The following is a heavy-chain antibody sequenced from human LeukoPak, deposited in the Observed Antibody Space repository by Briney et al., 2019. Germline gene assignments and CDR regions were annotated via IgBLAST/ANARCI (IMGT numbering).Heavy chain of an antibody. CDR3: ARDSFIAVAGTFYYGMDV. V-gene: IGHV3-48*01. Sequence: GGSLRLSCAASGFTFSRYGINWVRQAPGKGLEWISYISSSNNTRRYADSVKGRFTISRDNAKNSVYLQMNSLRAEDTAVYYCARDSFIAVAGTFYYGMDVWGQGTTVIVSS. CDR2: ISSSNNTR. D-gene: IGHD6-19*01. J-gene: IGHJ6*02. CDR1: GFTFSRYG.